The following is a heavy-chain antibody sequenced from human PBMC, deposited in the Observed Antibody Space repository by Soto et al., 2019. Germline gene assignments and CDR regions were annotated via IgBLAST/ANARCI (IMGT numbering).Heavy chain of an antibody. V-gene: IGHV1-18*01. J-gene: IGHJ4*02. CDR3: ARVKAVATIVDY. CDR2: VSAYNGHT. D-gene: IGHD6-19*01. Sequence: QVQLVQSGAEVKKPGASVKVSCKTSGYTFTSYVISWVRQAPGQGLEWMGWVSAYNGHTDYAQKLQGRVTMPTDTSASTAYMELRSLRSDDTAVYYCARVKAVATIVDYWGQGTLVTVSS. CDR1: GYTFTSYV.